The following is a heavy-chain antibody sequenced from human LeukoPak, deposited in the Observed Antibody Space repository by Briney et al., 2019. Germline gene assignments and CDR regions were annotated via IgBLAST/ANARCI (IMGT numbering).Heavy chain of an antibody. V-gene: IGHV3-7*01. CDR3: ARWWIHHRAAYYYMDV. CDR1: GFTFSSYW. J-gene: IGHJ6*03. CDR2: IKEDGSEK. Sequence: GGSLRLSCAGSGFTFSSYWMKWVRQAPGKGLEWVANIKEDGSEKFYVESVKGRFTISRDNGKNSLYLQMDSLRAEDTAVYYCARWWIHHRAAYYYMDVWGKGTTVTVSS. D-gene: IGHD2-15*01.